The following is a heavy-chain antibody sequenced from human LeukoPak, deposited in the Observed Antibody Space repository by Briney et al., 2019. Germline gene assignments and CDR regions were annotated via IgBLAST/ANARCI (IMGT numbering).Heavy chain of an antibody. J-gene: IGHJ6*03. Sequence: GASVRVSCKASGYTFSSYDINWVRQATGQGLEWMGWMNPNMGNTGYTQKFQGRATITRNTSISTAYMELSSLRSEDTAVYYCARSVRSRYGDYYYYYYYMDVWGKGTTVTVPS. V-gene: IGHV1-8*03. CDR2: MNPNMGNT. CDR3: ARSVRSRYGDYYYYYYYMDV. CDR1: GYTFSSYD. D-gene: IGHD4-17*01.